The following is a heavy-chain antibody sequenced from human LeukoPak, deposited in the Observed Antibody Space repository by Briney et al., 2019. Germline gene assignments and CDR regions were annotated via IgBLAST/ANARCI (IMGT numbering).Heavy chain of an antibody. CDR2: ISAYYGDT. CDR1: GYIFGHNG. J-gene: IGHJ4*02. V-gene: IGHV1-18*01. D-gene: IGHD4-23*01. Sequence: ASVKVSCKTSGYIFGHNGISWVRQAPGQGPEWMGWISAYYGDTKYAQKFQGRVTMTRDTSTSTVYMELSSLRSEDTAVYYCASNYGGNSGFDYWGQGTLVTVSS. CDR3: ASNYGGNSGFDY.